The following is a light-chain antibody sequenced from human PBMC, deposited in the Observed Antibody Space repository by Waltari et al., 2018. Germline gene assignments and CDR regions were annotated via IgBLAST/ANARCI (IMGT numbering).Light chain of an antibody. J-gene: IGLJ2*01. CDR3: QSSDTSGTS. CDR1: PFPRQQ. V-gene: IGLV3-25*03. CDR2: KDK. Sequence: SSELTHPPPVPLPPGKPAGNTAPADPFPRQQPYWYQQKPGQAPVLLIYKDKERPSGIPERFSGASSGTTVTLTISGVQAEDEADYYCQSSDTSGTSFGGGTKLTVL.